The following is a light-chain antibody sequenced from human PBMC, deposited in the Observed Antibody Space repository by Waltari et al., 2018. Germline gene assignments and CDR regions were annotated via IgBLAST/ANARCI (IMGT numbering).Light chain of an antibody. CDR3: HQYNNWNS. V-gene: IGKV3D-15*01. J-gene: IGKJ2*03. Sequence: EVILTQSPATLSVSPGESATLSCRASLSVGGNLAWSQQKPGQAPRLLIYGASTRATGIPARFSGSGSETDFTLTISGLESEDFALYFCHQYNNWNSFGQGTKLEIK. CDR1: LSVGGN. CDR2: GAS.